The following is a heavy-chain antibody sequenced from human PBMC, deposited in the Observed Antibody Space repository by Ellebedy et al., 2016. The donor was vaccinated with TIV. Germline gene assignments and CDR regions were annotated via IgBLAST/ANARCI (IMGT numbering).Heavy chain of an antibody. CDR3: ARMSIDESTWH. D-gene: IGHD6-6*01. CDR1: GFSLSTSGMC. V-gene: IGHV2-70*11. Sequence: SGPTLVKPTQIVTLTCSFSGFSLSTSGMCVSWIRQPPGKALEWLARIDWDDDKYYRTSLKTRLTISKVTSKDQVVLTMTNMDPVDTAAYYCARMSIDESTWHWGQGILVIVSS. CDR2: IDWDDDK. J-gene: IGHJ4*02.